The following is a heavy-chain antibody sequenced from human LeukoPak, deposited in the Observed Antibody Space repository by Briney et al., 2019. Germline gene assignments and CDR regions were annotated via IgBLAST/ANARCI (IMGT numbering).Heavy chain of an antibody. V-gene: IGHV3-30*02. CDR1: GFTFSSYG. CDR3: ARLVGSGHGDY. CDR2: IRYDGSNE. Sequence: GGSLRLSCAASGFTFSSYGMHWVRQAPGKGLEWVAFIRYDGSNEYYADSVKGRFTISRDNSKNTLYLQVNSLRAEDTAVYYCARLVGSGHGDYWGQGTLVTVSS. J-gene: IGHJ4*02. D-gene: IGHD1-26*01.